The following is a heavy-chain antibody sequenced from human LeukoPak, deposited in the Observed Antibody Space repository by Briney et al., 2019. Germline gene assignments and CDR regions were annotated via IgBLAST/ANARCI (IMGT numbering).Heavy chain of an antibody. D-gene: IGHD3-22*01. Sequence: GGSLRLTCAASGFTFSSYAMSWVRQAPGKGLEWVSAISGSGGSTYYADSVKGRFTISRDNSKNTLYLQMNSLRAEDTAVYYCAKGPRDSYYYDSSDAFDIWGQGTMVTVSS. CDR1: GFTFSSYA. CDR2: ISGSGGST. J-gene: IGHJ3*02. CDR3: AKGPRDSYYYDSSDAFDI. V-gene: IGHV3-23*01.